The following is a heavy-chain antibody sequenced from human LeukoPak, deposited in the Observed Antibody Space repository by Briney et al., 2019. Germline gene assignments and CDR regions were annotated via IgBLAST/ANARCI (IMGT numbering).Heavy chain of an antibody. Sequence: SETLSLTCTVSGGSISSVDYYWSWLRQPPGKGLEWIGYISSSGSTDYNPSLKSRVTISVDTSTNQFSLKLSSVTAADTAVYYCVRYCTSTTCILRGFDYWGQGTLVTVSS. CDR1: GGSISSVDYY. CDR2: ISSSGST. D-gene: IGHD2-2*01. V-gene: IGHV4-30-4*01. CDR3: VRYCTSTTCILRGFDY. J-gene: IGHJ4*02.